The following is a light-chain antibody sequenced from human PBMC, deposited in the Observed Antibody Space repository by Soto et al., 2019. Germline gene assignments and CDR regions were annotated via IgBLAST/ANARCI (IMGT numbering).Light chain of an antibody. V-gene: IGKV3-11*01. CDR1: QSVRRY. Sequence: EIVLTQSQATLSLFPCERAALSCRASQSVRRYLARYQQKPGQAPRLLIYDASNRATGIPARFSGSGSGTDFTLTISSLEPEDFAVYYCQQRSNWLTFGGGTKVDIK. J-gene: IGKJ4*01. CDR2: DAS. CDR3: QQRSNWLT.